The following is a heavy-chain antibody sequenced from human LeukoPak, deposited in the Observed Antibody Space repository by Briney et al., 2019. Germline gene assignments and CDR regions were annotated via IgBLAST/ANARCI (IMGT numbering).Heavy chain of an antibody. J-gene: IGHJ4*02. CDR3: AKGLGTGSVLARPLHY. Sequence: GGSLRLSCAACGFPFRTYDMHWVRQAPDKGLQWVAVISSDGYRTDYPDSVRGRFTISRDNFKNTVDLQMISVTAEDTAMYFCAKGLGTGSVLARPLHYWGQGTLVTVSS. D-gene: IGHD3-10*01. CDR2: ISSDGYRT. V-gene: IGHV3-30*18. CDR1: GFPFRTYD.